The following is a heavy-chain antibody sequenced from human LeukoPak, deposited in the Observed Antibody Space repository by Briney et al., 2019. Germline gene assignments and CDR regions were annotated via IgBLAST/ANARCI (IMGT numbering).Heavy chain of an antibody. V-gene: IGHV4-59*08. CDR3: ARHNSGSYYALDY. D-gene: IGHD1-26*01. J-gene: IGHJ4*02. Sequence: SETLFLTCTVSGGSIRSYYWSWIRQPPGKGLEWIGYIYYSGSTNYNPSLKSRVTISVDTSKNQFSLKLSSVTAADTATYYCARHNSGSYYALDYWGQGTLVTVSS. CDR1: GGSIRSYY. CDR2: IYYSGST.